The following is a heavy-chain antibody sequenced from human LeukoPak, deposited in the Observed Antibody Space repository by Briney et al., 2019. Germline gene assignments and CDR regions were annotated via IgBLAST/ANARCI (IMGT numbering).Heavy chain of an antibody. CDR3: AKDRGSSSWYGFDH. D-gene: IGHD6-13*01. CDR2: ISYDGSHE. V-gene: IGHV3-30*18. J-gene: IGHJ4*02. CDR1: GFIFSSYG. Sequence: GRSLRLSCAASGFIFSSYGMHWVRQAPGKGLEWVAAISYDGSHEYYADSVKGRFTISRDNSKNTLYLQMNSLRTEDTAVYYCAKDRGSSSWYGFDHWGQGTLVTVSS.